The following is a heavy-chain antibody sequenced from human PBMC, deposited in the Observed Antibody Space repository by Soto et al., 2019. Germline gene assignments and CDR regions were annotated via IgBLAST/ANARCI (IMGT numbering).Heavy chain of an antibody. J-gene: IGHJ4*02. D-gene: IGHD6-6*01. V-gene: IGHV4-59*01. Sequence: SETLSLTCTVSGGSISSYYWSWIRQPPGKGLEWIGYIYYSGSTNYNPSLKSRVTISVDTSKNQFSLKLSSVTAADTAVYYCATMRYSSSYYFDYWGQGTLVTVSS. CDR2: IYYSGST. CDR1: GGSISSYY. CDR3: ATMRYSSSYYFDY.